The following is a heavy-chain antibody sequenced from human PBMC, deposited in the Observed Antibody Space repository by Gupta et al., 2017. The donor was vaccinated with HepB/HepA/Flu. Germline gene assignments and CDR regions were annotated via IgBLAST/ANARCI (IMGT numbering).Heavy chain of an antibody. J-gene: IGHJ5*02. CDR2: INHSGST. CDR3: ARGPSVLARWFDP. D-gene: IGHD2-8*01. V-gene: IGHV4-34*01. CDR1: GGSFSGYY. Sequence: QVQLQQWGAGLLKPSETLSLTCAVYGGSFSGYYWSWIRQPPGKGLEWIGEINHSGSTNYNPPLKSRVTISVDTSKNQFSLKLSSVTAADTAVYYCARGPSVLARWFDPWGQGTLVTVSS.